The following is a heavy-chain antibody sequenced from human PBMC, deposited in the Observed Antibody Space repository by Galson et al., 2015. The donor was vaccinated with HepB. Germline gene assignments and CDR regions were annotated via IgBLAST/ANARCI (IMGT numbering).Heavy chain of an antibody. CDR2: IIPIFGTA. CDR1: GGTFSSYA. J-gene: IGHJ4*02. V-gene: IGHV1-69*13. D-gene: IGHD3-22*01. Sequence: SVKVSCKASGGTFSSYAISWVRQAPGQGLEWMGGIIPIFGTANYAQKFQGRVTITADESTSTAYMELSSLRSEDTAVYYCARGTYYYDSSGYYQFDYWGQGTLVTVSS. CDR3: ARGTYYYDSSGYYQFDY.